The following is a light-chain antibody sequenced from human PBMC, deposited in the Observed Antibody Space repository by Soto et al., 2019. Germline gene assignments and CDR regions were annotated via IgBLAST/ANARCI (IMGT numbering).Light chain of an antibody. V-gene: IGKV1-5*03. Sequence: DIQMTQSPSTLSASVGDRLTITCRASQSVSTSLAWYQQKPGIAPKLLIYQASSLENGVPPRFSGSGSGTEFTLTISSLQPDDFATYYCQQYNSYRTFGQGTKVEIK. CDR3: QQYNSYRT. CDR2: QAS. J-gene: IGKJ1*01. CDR1: QSVSTS.